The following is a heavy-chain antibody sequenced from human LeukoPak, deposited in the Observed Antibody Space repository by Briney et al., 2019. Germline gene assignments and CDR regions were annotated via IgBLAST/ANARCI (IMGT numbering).Heavy chain of an antibody. CDR2: INSDGSST. D-gene: IGHD6-19*01. Sequence: PGGSLRLSCAASGFTFSNYWTHWVRQAPGKGLVWVSRINSDGSSTSYADSVRGRFTISRDNAKSTLYLQMNSLRAEDTAIYYCAREGSGWYYFDYWGQGTLVTVSS. J-gene: IGHJ4*02. CDR1: GFTFSNYW. V-gene: IGHV3-74*01. CDR3: AREGSGWYYFDY.